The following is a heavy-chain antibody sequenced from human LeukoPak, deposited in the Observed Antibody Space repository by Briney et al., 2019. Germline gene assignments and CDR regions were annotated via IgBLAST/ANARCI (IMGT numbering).Heavy chain of an antibody. D-gene: IGHD6-19*01. J-gene: IGHJ4*02. CDR1: GGSMSPYH. V-gene: IGHV4-59*08. CDR2: IYYSGST. Sequence: SETLSLTCTVSGGSMSPYHWGLIRQPPGKGLEWTGYIYYSGSTNYNPPLNSRVTISVDTSKNQFSLRLSSVTAADTAIYYCARAVSGRFDYWGQGTLVTVSS. CDR3: ARAVSGRFDY.